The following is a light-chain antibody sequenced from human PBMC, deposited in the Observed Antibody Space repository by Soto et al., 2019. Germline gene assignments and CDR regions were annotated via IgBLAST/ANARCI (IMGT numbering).Light chain of an antibody. CDR1: QGIRSY. Sequence: IQLTQSPSSLSASVGDRVTITCRASQGIRSYLAWYQQKPGKAPKLLIHAASTLQSGVPSRFSGSGSGTEFTLTISSLQPDDFATYYCQHYNSYSEAFGQGTKVDI. J-gene: IGKJ1*01. V-gene: IGKV1-9*01. CDR3: QHYNSYSEA. CDR2: AAS.